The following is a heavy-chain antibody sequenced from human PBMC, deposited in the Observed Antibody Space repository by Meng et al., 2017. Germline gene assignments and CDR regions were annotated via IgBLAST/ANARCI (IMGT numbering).Heavy chain of an antibody. CDR1: GFTFGSYA. CDR3: ARDGDYRTFDY. J-gene: IGHJ4*02. D-gene: IGHD4-17*01. V-gene: IGHV3-30*01. Sequence: GESLKISCAASGFTFGSYAMHWVRQAPGKGLEWVAVISYDGSNKYYADSVKGRFTISRDNSKNTLYLQMNSLRAEDTAVYYCARDGDYRTFDYWGQGTLVTVSS. CDR2: ISYDGSNK.